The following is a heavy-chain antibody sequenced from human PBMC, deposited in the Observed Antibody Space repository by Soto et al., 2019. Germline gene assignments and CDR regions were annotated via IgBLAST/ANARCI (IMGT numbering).Heavy chain of an antibody. CDR2: IRSKAYGGTT. D-gene: IGHD2-8*02. CDR1: GFTFGDYA. V-gene: IGHV3-49*03. Sequence: GGSLRLSCTASGFTFGDYAMSWFRQAPGKGLEWVGFIRSKAYGGTTEYAASVKGRFTISRDDSKSIAYLQMNSLKTEDTAVYYCTRDPYEYWAQNYYYYYMDVWGKGTTVTVSS. CDR3: TRDPYEYWAQNYYYYYMDV. J-gene: IGHJ6*03.